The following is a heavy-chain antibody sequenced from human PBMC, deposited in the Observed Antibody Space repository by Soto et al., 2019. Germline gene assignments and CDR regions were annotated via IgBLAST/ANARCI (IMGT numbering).Heavy chain of an antibody. V-gene: IGHV3-30-3*01. Sequence: QVQLVESGGGVVQPGRSLRLSCAASGFTFSSYAMHWVRQAPGKGLEWVAVISYDGSNKYYADSVKGRFTISRDNSKNTLYLQMNSLRAEDTAVYYRARASNGWYYDYWGQGTLVTVSS. J-gene: IGHJ4*02. CDR1: GFTFSSYA. CDR3: ARASNGWYYDY. D-gene: IGHD6-19*01. CDR2: ISYDGSNK.